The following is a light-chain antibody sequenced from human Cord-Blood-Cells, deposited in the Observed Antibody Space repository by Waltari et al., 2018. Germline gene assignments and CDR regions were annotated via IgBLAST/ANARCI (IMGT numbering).Light chain of an antibody. Sequence: EIVLTQSPGTLSLSQGERATLPSRASQSVSSSYLAWYQQKPGQAPRLLIYGASSRATGIPDRFSGSGSGTDFTLTISRLEPEDFAVYYCQQYGSSPPITFGQGTRLEIK. CDR3: QQYGSSPPIT. CDR2: GAS. V-gene: IGKV3-20*01. CDR1: QSVSSSY. J-gene: IGKJ5*01.